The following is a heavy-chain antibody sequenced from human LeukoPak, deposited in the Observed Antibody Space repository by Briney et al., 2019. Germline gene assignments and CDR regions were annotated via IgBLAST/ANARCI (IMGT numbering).Heavy chain of an antibody. CDR2: IYYSGST. CDR3: ARLLPAVAGTSYFPH. CDR1: GGSLRNYY. J-gene: IGHJ1*01. V-gene: IGHV4-59*08. Sequence: SETLSLTCTVSGGSLRNYYWGWIRQPPGKGPEWIGYIYYSGSTNYNPSLKSRVTISVDMSRNQFYLKLSSVTAADTAVYFCARLLPAVAGTSYFPHWGQGTLVTVS. D-gene: IGHD6-19*01.